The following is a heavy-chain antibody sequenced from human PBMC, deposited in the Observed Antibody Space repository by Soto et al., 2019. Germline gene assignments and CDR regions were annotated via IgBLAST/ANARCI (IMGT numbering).Heavy chain of an antibody. CDR1: GFSLDTSGMC. Sequence: SGPTLVNHKQTLTQACIFCGFSLDTSGMCVNWIRQPPGKALQWLARIDWDDDKYYSTSLKSRLTITKDTSKNQVVLTMTNMDPVDTATYYCAHSSGWDHYFDYWGQGTLVTVSS. J-gene: IGHJ4*02. V-gene: IGHV2-70*12. D-gene: IGHD6-19*01. CDR3: AHSSGWDHYFDY. CDR2: IDWDDDK.